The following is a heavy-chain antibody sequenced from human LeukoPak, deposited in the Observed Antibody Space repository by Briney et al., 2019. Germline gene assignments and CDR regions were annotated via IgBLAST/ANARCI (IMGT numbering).Heavy chain of an antibody. J-gene: IGHJ3*02. CDR3: ARARGSYAFDI. Sequence: GGSLRLSCAASGFTFSDYYMSWIRQAPGKGQECISYISTSGIITNCADSVKGRFTISRDNAKNSLSLQMNSLRAEDTAVYYCARARGSYAFDIWGQGTMVTVSS. CDR1: GFTFSDYY. V-gene: IGHV3-11*05. D-gene: IGHD1-26*01. CDR2: ISTSGIIT.